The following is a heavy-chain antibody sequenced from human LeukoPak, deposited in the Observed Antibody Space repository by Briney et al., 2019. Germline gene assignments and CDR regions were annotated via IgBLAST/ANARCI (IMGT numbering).Heavy chain of an antibody. V-gene: IGHV1-2*06. D-gene: IGHD3-22*01. Sequence: ASVKVSCKASGYTFTGYYMHWVRQAPGQGLEWVGRINPNSGGTNYAQKFQGRVTMTRDTSISTAYMELSRLRSDDTAVYYCARDRYYDSSGYYEYYYYYYMDVWGKGTTVTVSS. CDR1: GYTFTGYY. CDR2: INPNSGGT. J-gene: IGHJ6*03. CDR3: ARDRYYDSSGYYEYYYYYYMDV.